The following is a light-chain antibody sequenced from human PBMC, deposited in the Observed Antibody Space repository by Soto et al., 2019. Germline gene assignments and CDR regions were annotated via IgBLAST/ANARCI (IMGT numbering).Light chain of an antibody. CDR1: SNDVGGYDY. Sequence: QSVLTQPASMSGSLGQSITISCTGTSNDVGGYDYVTWYQHHPGKAPKLLIYDVINRPSGISDRFSASKSGNTASLTISGLQAEDEAQYYCSSYTNRATLVFGGGTKVTVL. J-gene: IGLJ2*01. V-gene: IGLV2-14*03. CDR3: SSYTNRATLV. CDR2: DVI.